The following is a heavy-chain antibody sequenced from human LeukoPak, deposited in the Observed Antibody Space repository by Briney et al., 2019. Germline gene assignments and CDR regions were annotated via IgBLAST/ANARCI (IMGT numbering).Heavy chain of an antibody. V-gene: IGHV3-30-3*02. J-gene: IGHJ4*02. D-gene: IGHD2-2*01. Sequence: PGGSLRLSCAASGFTFSGYAMHWVRQAPGKGLEWVAVISYDGSNEYYADSVKGRFTISRDNSKNTLYLQMNSLRAEDTAVYYCAKLIVVVPAAIDYWGQGTLVTVSS. CDR2: ISYDGSNE. CDR1: GFTFSGYA. CDR3: AKLIVVVPAAIDY.